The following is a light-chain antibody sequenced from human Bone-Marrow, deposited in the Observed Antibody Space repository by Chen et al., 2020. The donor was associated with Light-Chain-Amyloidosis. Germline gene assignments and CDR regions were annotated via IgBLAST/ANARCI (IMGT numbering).Light chain of an antibody. CDR2: GAS. V-gene: IGKV3-20*01. Sequence: EIELTQPPGTLSLSPGERATLSCRASQSVSNNFLAWYQQKPGQAPRLVIYGASTRATGIPDRFSGSGSGTDFTLTISRLEPEDFAVYYCQQYGSSSYTFGQGTTLEIK. J-gene: IGKJ2*01. CDR1: QSVSNNF. CDR3: QQYGSSSYT.